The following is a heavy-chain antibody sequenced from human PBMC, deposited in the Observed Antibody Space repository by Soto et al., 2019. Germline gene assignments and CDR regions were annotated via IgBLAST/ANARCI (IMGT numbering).Heavy chain of an antibody. Sequence: SETLSLTCAVSGGSFSGYYWGWVRQPPGKGLEWIGDINHTGGSNYNPSLKSRVMISVDTAKTQFSLNVTSVTAADAAVYYCAREVGYYSATRRNLYFDYWGPGTLVTVSS. V-gene: IGHV4-34*01. CDR3: AREVGYYSATRRNLYFDY. CDR2: INHTGGS. J-gene: IGHJ4*02. D-gene: IGHD2-2*01. CDR1: GGSFSGYY.